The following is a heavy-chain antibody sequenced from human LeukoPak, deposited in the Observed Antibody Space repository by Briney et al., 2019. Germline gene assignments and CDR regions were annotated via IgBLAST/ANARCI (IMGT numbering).Heavy chain of an antibody. J-gene: IGHJ4*02. CDR3: ARGAVTTYYFDY. Sequence: PGGSLRLSCAASGFTVSSNYMNWVRQAPGKGLEWVSVIYSGGSTYYADSVKGRFTISRDNSKNTLYLQMNSLRAEDTAVYYCARGAVTTYYFDYWGQGTLVTVSS. CDR1: GFTVSSNY. V-gene: IGHV3-66*01. CDR2: IYSGGST. D-gene: IGHD4-17*01.